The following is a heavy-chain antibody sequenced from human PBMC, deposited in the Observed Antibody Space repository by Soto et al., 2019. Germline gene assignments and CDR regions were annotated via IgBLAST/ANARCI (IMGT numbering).Heavy chain of an antibody. D-gene: IGHD6-19*01. Sequence: ASVKVSCKASGYTFTGYYMHWVRQAPGQGLEWMGWINPNSGGTNYAQKFQGWVTMTRDTSISTAYMELSRLRSDDTAVYYCARDGDSSGWKYVDYWGQGTLVTVSS. CDR1: GYTFTGYY. CDR3: ARDGDSSGWKYVDY. CDR2: INPNSGGT. J-gene: IGHJ4*02. V-gene: IGHV1-2*04.